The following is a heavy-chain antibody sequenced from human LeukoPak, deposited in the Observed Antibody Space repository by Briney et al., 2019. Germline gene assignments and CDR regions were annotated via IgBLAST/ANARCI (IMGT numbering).Heavy chain of an antibody. V-gene: IGHV3-66*02. J-gene: IGHJ6*02. CDR2: IYSGGST. Sequence: GGSLRLSCAASGFAVSSNDMSWVRQAPGKGLEWVSVIYSGGSTYYADSVEGRFTISRDSSKNKLYLKMNSLRAEATAVYYCARESLYYDSSGPGVWGQGTTVTVSS. CDR3: ARESLYYDSSGPGV. D-gene: IGHD3-22*01. CDR1: GFAVSSND.